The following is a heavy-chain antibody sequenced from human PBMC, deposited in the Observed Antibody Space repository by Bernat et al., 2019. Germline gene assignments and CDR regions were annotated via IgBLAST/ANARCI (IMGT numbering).Heavy chain of an antibody. D-gene: IGHD7-27*01. CDR1: GFTFSSYG. Sequence: HVQLVESGGGVVQPGRSLGLSCAASGFTFSSYGMHWVRQAPGKGLDWVAVISYDGGSKFYADSVQGRFNIPTDNSKNTLYLQMTSLRAEHTPVYYCAGDWRVLAGEENDAFDIWGQGTMVTVSS. CDR3: AGDWRVLAGEENDAFDI. V-gene: IGHV3-30*03. J-gene: IGHJ3*02. CDR2: ISYDGGSK.